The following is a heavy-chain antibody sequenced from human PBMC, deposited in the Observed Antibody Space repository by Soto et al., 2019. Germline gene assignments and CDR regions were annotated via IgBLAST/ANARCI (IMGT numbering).Heavy chain of an antibody. J-gene: IGHJ5*02. Sequence: SETLSLTCAVSGYSISSGYYWGWIRQPPGKGLEWIGSIYHSGSTYYNPSLKSRVTISVDTSKNQFSLKLSSVTAADTAVYYCARDLKTTVNEARFDPCGQGTLVTVSS. V-gene: IGHV4-38-2*02. CDR2: IYHSGST. D-gene: IGHD4-17*01. CDR3: ARDLKTTVNEARFDP. CDR1: GYSISSGYY.